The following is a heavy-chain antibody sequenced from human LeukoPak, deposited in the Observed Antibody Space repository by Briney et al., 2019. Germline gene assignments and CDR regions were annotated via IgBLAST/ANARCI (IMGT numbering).Heavy chain of an antibody. CDR1: GFTFDDYA. CDR2: ISWNSGSI. V-gene: IGHV3-9*01. D-gene: IGHD2-21*01. CDR3: AKGQVIDY. J-gene: IGHJ4*02. Sequence: PGGSLRLSCAASGFTFDDYAMHWVRQAPGKGLEWVSGISWNSGSIGYADSVKGRFTISRDNAKNSLYLQMNSLRAEDTALYYCAKGQVIDYWGQGTLVTVSS.